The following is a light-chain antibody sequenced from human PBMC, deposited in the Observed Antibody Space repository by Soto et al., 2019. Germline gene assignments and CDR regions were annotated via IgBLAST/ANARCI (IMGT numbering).Light chain of an antibody. V-gene: IGKV2-28*01. CDR3: MQALQTPYT. CDR2: LGS. CDR1: QSLLHSNGYNY. Sequence: DIVMTQSQLSLPVTPGEPASISCRSSQSLLHSNGYNYLDWYLQKPGQSPHLLIYLGSNRSSGVPDRFSGSGSGTDFTLKISRVEAEDVGVYYCMQALQTPYTFGQGTKVDIK. J-gene: IGKJ2*01.